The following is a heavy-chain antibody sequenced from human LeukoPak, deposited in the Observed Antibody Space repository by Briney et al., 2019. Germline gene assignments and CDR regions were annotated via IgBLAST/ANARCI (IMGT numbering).Heavy chain of an antibody. J-gene: IGHJ6*03. V-gene: IGHV1-8*01. D-gene: IGHD3-22*01. CDR2: MNANSGNT. CDR1: GYTFTSYD. CDR3: AREYYYDSSGYYYGDYYYYMDV. Sequence: APVKVSCKASGYTFTSYDINWVRQATGQGLEWMGWMNANSGNTGYAQKFQGRVTMTTNTSISTAYMELSSLRSEDTAVYYCAREYYYDSSGYYYGDYYYYMDVWGKGTTVTVSS.